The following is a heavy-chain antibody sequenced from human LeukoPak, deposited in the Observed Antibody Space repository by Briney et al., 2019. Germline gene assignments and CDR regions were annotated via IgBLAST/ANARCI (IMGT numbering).Heavy chain of an antibody. Sequence: SETLSLTCAVYGGSFSGYYWSWIRQPPGKGLEWIGEINHSGSTNYNPSLKSRVTISVDTSKNQFSLKLSSVTAADTAVYYCASMWSSSSGTYYYMDVWGKGTTVTVSS. CDR1: GGSFSGYY. D-gene: IGHD6-6*01. CDR3: ASMWSSSSGTYYYMDV. V-gene: IGHV4-34*01. J-gene: IGHJ6*03. CDR2: INHSGST.